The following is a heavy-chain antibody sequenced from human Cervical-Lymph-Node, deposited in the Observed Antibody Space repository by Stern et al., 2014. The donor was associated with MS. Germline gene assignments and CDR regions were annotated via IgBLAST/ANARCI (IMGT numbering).Heavy chain of an antibody. CDR3: ARRLCSGGSCYPDY. CDR1: GYNFTSYW. V-gene: IGHV5-51*01. D-gene: IGHD2-15*01. J-gene: IGHJ4*02. Sequence: VQLVQSGAEVKKPGESLKISCKGSGYNFTSYWIGWVRQMPGKGLEWMGIIYPGDSYPRYSPSFQGRVAISANKSTSTAYLQWSSLKASDTAMYYCARRLCSGGSCYPDYWGQGTLVTVSS. CDR2: IYPGDSYP.